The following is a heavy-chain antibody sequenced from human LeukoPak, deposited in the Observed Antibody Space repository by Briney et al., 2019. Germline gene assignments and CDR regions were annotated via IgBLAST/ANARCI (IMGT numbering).Heavy chain of an antibody. V-gene: IGHV3-48*03. CDR1: GFTFSSYA. D-gene: IGHD5-24*01. J-gene: IGHJ4*02. Sequence: PGGSLRLSCAASGFTFSSYAMNWVRQAPGKGLEWVSYISSSGSTIYYADSVKGRFTISRDNAKNSLYLQMNSLRAEDTAVYYCATIEMATIMAFDYWGQGTLVTVSS. CDR2: ISSSGSTI. CDR3: ATIEMATIMAFDY.